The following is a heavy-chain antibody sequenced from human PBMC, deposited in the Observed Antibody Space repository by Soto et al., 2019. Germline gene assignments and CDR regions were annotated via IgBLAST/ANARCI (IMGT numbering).Heavy chain of an antibody. J-gene: IGHJ4*02. CDR3: AKDEAVDDDYVNYFDY. Sequence: PGGSLRLSCAASGFTFSSYAMSWVRQAPGKGLEWVSAISGSGGSTYYADSVKGRFTISRDNSKNTLYLQMNSLRAEDTAVYYCAKDEAVDDDYVNYFDYWGQGTLVTVSS. V-gene: IGHV3-23*01. D-gene: IGHD4-17*01. CDR2: ISGSGGST. CDR1: GFTFSSYA.